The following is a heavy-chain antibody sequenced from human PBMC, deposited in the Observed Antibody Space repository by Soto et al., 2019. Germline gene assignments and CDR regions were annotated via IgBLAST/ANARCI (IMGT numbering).Heavy chain of an antibody. Sequence: GGSLRLSCAASGFTFSDYYISWIRQAPGKGLEWVSYISSSGSTIYYADSVKGRFTISRDNAKNSLYLQMNSLRAEDAAVYYCARDEWFGELLPIYYYYYMDVWGKGTTVTVS. CDR3: ARDEWFGELLPIYYYYYMDV. D-gene: IGHD3-10*01. V-gene: IGHV3-11*01. CDR1: GFTFSDYY. J-gene: IGHJ6*03. CDR2: ISSSGSTI.